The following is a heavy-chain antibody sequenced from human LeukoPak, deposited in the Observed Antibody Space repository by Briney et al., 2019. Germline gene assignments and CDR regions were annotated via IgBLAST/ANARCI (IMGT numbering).Heavy chain of an antibody. CDR2: IYYSGST. V-gene: IGHV4-39*01. CDR1: GGSISSSPYY. Sequence: SETLSLTCTVSGGSISSSPYYWGWIRQPPGKGLEWIGNIYYSGSTYYNPSLKTRVTISVDTSKNQFSLKLTSVTAADTAVYYCARHASVDGNWPRPLDYWGQGSLVTLSS. CDR3: ARHASVDGNWPRPLDY. D-gene: IGHD6-19*01. J-gene: IGHJ4*02.